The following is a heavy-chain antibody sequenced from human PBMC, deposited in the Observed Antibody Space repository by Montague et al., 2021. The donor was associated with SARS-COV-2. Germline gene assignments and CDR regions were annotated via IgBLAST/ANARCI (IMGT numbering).Heavy chain of an antibody. V-gene: IGHV3-74*01. CDR2: INSDGSST. Sequence: SLRLSCSASGFTFGDYAMHWVRQAPGKGLVWVSRINSDGSSTSYADSVKGRFTISRDNAKNTLYLQMNSLRAEDTAVYYCAREMGSSLGGYYYGVDVWGQGTTVTVSS. CDR3: AREMGSSLGGYYYGVDV. J-gene: IGHJ6*02. CDR1: GFTFGDYA. D-gene: IGHD6-6*01.